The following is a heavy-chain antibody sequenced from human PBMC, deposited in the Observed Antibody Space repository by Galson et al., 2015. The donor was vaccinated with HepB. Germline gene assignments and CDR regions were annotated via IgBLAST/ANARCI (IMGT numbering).Heavy chain of an antibody. Sequence: SLRLSCAASGFTFSSYSMNWVRQAPGKGLEWVSYISSSSSTIYYADSVKGRFTISRDNAKNSLYLQMNSLRDEDTAVYYCASMMVVVITPGPPRPMDVWGQGTTVTVSS. V-gene: IGHV3-48*02. CDR2: ISSSSSTI. D-gene: IGHD3-22*01. CDR3: ASMMVVVITPGPPRPMDV. CDR1: GFTFSSYS. J-gene: IGHJ6*02.